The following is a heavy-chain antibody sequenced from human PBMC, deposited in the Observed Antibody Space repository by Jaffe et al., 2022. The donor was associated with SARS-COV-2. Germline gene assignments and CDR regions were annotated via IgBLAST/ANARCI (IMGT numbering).Heavy chain of an antibody. V-gene: IGHV1-18*03. CDR3: VRDIAFGSGNPNWFDP. CDR1: GYRFTSYG. D-gene: IGHD3-10*01. Sequence: QGQLVQSGVEVKKPGASVKVSCKASGYRFTSYGISWVRQAPGQGLEWMGWISGYDGNTNYAQKFQGRITMTKDTFTTTAYMELRGLRYDDMAVYYCVRDIAFGSGNPNWFDPWGQGTLVTVSS. J-gene: IGHJ5*02. CDR2: ISGYDGNT.